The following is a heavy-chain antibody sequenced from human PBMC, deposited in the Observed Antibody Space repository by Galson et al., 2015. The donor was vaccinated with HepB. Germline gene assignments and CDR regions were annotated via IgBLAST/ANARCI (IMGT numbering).Heavy chain of an antibody. CDR2: ISGSGGST. J-gene: IGHJ4*02. CDR3: AKQLYYYDSRGIDY. CDR1: GFTFSSYA. D-gene: IGHD3-22*01. Sequence: SLRLSCAASGFTFSSYAMSWVRQAPGKGLAWVSDISGSGGSTYYADSVKGRFTISRDNSKNTLYLQMNSLRAEDTAVYYCAKQLYYYDSRGIDYWGQGTLVTVSS. V-gene: IGHV3-23*01.